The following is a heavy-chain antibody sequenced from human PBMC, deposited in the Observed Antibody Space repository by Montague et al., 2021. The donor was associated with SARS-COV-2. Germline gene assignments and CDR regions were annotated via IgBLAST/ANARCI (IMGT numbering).Heavy chain of an antibody. V-gene: IGHV3-21*01. CDR3: ARDFDTAIKWCFDS. CDR1: GFTFSNYN. J-gene: IGHJ4*02. CDR2: ISSSSSYI. D-gene: IGHD5-18*01. Sequence: SLRLSCAASGFTFSNYNMNWARQAPGRGLEWVSSISSSSSYIYYADSVKGRFTISRDNAKNSLYLQMNSLRAEDTALYYCARDFDTAIKWCFDSWGQGILVTVSS.